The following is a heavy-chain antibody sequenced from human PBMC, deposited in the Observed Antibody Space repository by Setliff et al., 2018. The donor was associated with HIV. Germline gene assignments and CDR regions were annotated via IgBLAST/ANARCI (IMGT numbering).Heavy chain of an antibody. CDR3: ARDHQTMLWLDY. J-gene: IGHJ4*02. V-gene: IGHV1-69*10. D-gene: IGHD2-21*01. CDR2: VTPILHTT. CDR1: GDTFSTYV. Sequence: GASVKVSCKSSGDTFSTYVFTWVRQAPGQGLEWMGGVTPILHTTNYAQKFQGRVTITADISTRTVYMELSSLTSEDTAIYYCARDHQTMLWLDYRGQGTQVTVSS.